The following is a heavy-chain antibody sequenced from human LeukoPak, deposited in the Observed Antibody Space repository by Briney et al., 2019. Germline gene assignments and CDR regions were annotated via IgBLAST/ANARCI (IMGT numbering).Heavy chain of an antibody. CDR2: ISAYNGNT. V-gene: IGHV1-18*01. CDR1: GYTFTSYG. J-gene: IGHJ3*02. Sequence: ASVKVSCKASGYTFTSYGISWVRPAPGQGLEWMGWISAYNGNTNYAQKLQGRVTMTTDTSTSTAYMELRSLRSDDTAVYYCARGGRIAVAARYDAFDIWGQGTMVTVSS. CDR3: ARGGRIAVAARYDAFDI. D-gene: IGHD6-19*01.